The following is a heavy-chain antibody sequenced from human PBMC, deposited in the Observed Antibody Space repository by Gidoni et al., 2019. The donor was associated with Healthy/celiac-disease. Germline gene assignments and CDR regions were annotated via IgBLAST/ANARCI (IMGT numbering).Heavy chain of an antibody. CDR1: GGTFSSYA. CDR3: ARPYMVRGVIKGYYYGMDV. D-gene: IGHD3-10*01. V-gene: IGHV1-69*06. CDR2: ILPICGTA. Sequence: QVQLVQSGAEVKKPGSSVKVSCKASGGTFSSYAIRWVRQAPGQGLEWMGGILPICGTANYAQKFQGRVTITADKSTSTAYMELSSLRSEDTAVYYCARPYMVRGVIKGYYYGMDVWGQGTTVTVSS. J-gene: IGHJ6*02.